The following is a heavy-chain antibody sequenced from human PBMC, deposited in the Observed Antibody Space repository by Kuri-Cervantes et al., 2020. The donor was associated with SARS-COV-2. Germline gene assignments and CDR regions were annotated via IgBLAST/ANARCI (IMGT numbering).Heavy chain of an antibody. CDR3: ARHRPTSGYFQH. V-gene: IGHV4-34*01. CDR1: GGSFSGYY. J-gene: IGHJ1*01. CDR2: INHSGST. D-gene: IGHD2-2*01. Sequence: ESLKISCAVYGGSFSGYYWSWIRQPPGKGLEWIGEINHSGSTNYNPSLKSRVTISVDTSKNQFSLKLSSVTAADTAVYYCARHRPTSGYFQHWGQGTLVTGSS.